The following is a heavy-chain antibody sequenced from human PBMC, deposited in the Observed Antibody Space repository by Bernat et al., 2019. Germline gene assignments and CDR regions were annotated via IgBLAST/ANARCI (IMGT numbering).Heavy chain of an antibody. CDR2: ISYDGSNK. V-gene: IGHV3-30*18. CDR1: GFTFSSYG. CDR3: AKDGGYDSSGYLGAFDI. Sequence: QVQLVESGGGLVKPGGSLRLSCAASGFTFSSYGMHWVRQAPGKGLEWVAVISYDGSNKYYADSVKGRFTISRDNSKNTLYLQMNSLRAEDTAMYYCAKDGGYDSSGYLGAFDIWGQGTMVTVSS. D-gene: IGHD3-22*01. J-gene: IGHJ3*02.